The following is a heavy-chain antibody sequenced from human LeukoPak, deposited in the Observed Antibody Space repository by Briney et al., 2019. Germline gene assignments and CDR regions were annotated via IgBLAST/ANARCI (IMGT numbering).Heavy chain of an antibody. CDR1: GFTFSSYS. CDR3: ARSTTDFWSGDFDP. CDR2: ISSSSSYI. J-gene: IGHJ5*02. Sequence: PGGSLRLSCAASGFTFSSYSMNWVRQAPGKGLEWVSSISSSSSYIYYADSVKGRFTISRDNAKNSLYLQMNSLGAEDTAVYYCARSTTDFWSGDFDPWGQGTLVTVSS. V-gene: IGHV3-21*01. D-gene: IGHD3-3*01.